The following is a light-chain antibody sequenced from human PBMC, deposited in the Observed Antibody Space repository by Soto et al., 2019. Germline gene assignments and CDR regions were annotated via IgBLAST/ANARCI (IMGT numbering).Light chain of an antibody. J-gene: IGKJ5*01. CDR3: QQRSNWPPRFT. Sequence: EIVLTQSPATLSLSPGERATLSCRTSQIVGSYLAWYQQKPGQAPRLLIYDASNRATGIPARFSGSGPGTDFTLTIHRLEPEDFAVYYCQQRSNWPPRFTFGQGTRLEIK. CDR1: QIVGSY. V-gene: IGKV3-11*01. CDR2: DAS.